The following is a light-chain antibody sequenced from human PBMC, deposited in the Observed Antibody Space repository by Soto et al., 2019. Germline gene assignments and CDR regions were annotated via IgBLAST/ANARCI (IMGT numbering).Light chain of an antibody. J-gene: IGLJ1*01. Sequence: QSALTQPASVSGSPGQSLTISCTGTSSDVGGYYYVSWYQQHPGQAPKLIIYDVSNRPSGVSSRFSGSKSGNTASLTISGLQAEDEADYYCSSYTSSSTLLYVFGTGTKVTVL. CDR1: SSDVGGYYY. CDR3: SSYTSSSTLLYV. CDR2: DVS. V-gene: IGLV2-14*01.